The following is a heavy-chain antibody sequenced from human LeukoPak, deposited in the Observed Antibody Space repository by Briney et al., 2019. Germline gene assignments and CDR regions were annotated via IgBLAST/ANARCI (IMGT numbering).Heavy chain of an antibody. D-gene: IGHD1-26*01. CDR1: GFTFSSYS. CDR3: ARAGGSTVSHSDY. J-gene: IGHJ4*02. Sequence: GGSLRLSCAASGFTFSSYSMNWIRQAPGKGLEWVSSISNSTSYIYYADSVKGRFTISKDNAKNSLYLQMNSLRAEDTAVYYCARAGGSTVSHSDYWGQGTLVTVSS. CDR2: ISNSTSYI. V-gene: IGHV3-21*01.